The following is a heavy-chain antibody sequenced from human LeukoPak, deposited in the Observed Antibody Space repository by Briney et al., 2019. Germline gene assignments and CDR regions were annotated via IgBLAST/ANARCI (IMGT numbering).Heavy chain of an antibody. J-gene: IGHJ4*02. CDR1: GGSIGSSSYY. CDR3: ARVDLSITSFDY. D-gene: IGHD1-14*01. V-gene: IGHV4-39*07. CDR2: IYYSGST. Sequence: SETLSLTCTVSGGSIGSSSYYWGWIRQPPGKGLEWIGSIYYSGSTYSNPSLKSRVTISIDTSKKQFSLKLSSVTAADTAVYYCARVDLSITSFDYWGQGTLVTVSS.